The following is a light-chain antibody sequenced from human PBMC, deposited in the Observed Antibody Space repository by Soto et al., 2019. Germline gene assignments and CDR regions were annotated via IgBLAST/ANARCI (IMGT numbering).Light chain of an antibody. Sequence: EIVLTKSPGTLSLSPVERATLYCRASQSVSSRSLAWYQQKPGQAPRLLIYGASSRATGIPDRFSGSGSGTDFTFTISRLEPEDFAVYYCQQYGSSPWTFGQGTKVEIK. CDR1: QSVSSRS. CDR3: QQYGSSPWT. J-gene: IGKJ1*01. V-gene: IGKV3-20*01. CDR2: GAS.